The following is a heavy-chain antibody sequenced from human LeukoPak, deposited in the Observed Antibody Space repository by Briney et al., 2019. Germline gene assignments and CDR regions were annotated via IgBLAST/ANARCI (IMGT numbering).Heavy chain of an antibody. V-gene: IGHV3-30*02. CDR2: IRYDGSNK. J-gene: IGHJ5*02. D-gene: IGHD3-10*01. CDR1: GFTFSDYY. CDR3: AKDLITMVRGVRGSWFDP. Sequence: GGSLRLSCAASGFTFSDYYMSWIRQAPGKGLEWVAFIRYDGSNKYYADSVKGRFTISRDNSKNTLYLQMNSLRAEDTAVYYCAKDLITMVRGVRGSWFDPWGQGTLVTVSS.